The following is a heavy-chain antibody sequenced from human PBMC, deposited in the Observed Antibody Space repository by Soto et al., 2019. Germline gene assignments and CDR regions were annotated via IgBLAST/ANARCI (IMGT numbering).Heavy chain of an antibody. V-gene: IGHV4-59*01. D-gene: IGHD6-25*01. Sequence: SETLSRTCTVYGGSLGSYYWSWLGQHPGKGLEWIGYIYYSGSTNYNPSLKSRVTISVDTSKNQFSLKLSSVTAADTAVYFCARVTASDRFFDIWRQETMVTV. CDR2: IYYSGST. CDR1: GGSLGSYY. J-gene: IGHJ3*02. CDR3: ARVTASDRFFDI.